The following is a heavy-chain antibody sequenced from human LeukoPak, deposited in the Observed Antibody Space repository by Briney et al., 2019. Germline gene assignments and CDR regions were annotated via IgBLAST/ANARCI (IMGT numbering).Heavy chain of an antibody. CDR1: GFTVSSNY. V-gene: IGHV3-66*02. D-gene: IGHD2-2*01. CDR3: AGDVGAYCSSTSCYFSGLDP. CDR2: IYSGGST. J-gene: IGHJ5*02. Sequence: GGSLRLSCAASGFTVSSNYMSWVRQAPGKGLEWVSVIYSGGSTYYADSVKGRFTISRDNSKNTLYLQMNSLRAEDTAVYYCAGDVGAYCSSTSCYFSGLDPWGQGTLVTVSS.